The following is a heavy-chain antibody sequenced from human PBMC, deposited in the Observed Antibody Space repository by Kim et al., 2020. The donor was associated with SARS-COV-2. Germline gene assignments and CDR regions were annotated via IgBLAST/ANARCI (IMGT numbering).Heavy chain of an antibody. CDR3: AKGRRYYYDSSGYYPNYYYYYGMDV. Sequence: GGSLRLSCAASGFTFSSYGMHWVRQAPGKGLEWVAVISYDGSNKYYADSVKGRFTISRDNSKNTLYLQMNSLRAEDTAVYYCAKGRRYYYDSSGYYPNYYYYYGMDVWGQGPTVTVSS. J-gene: IGHJ6*02. CDR2: ISYDGSNK. D-gene: IGHD3-22*01. CDR1: GFTFSSYG. V-gene: IGHV3-30*18.